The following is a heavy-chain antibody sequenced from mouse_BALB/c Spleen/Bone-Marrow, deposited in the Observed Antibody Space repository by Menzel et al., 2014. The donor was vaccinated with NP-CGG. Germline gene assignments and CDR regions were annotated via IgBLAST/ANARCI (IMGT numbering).Heavy chain of an antibody. Sequence: EVNVVESGGGLVKPGGSLKLSCAASGFTFSSYAMSWVRQSPEQRLEWVAEISSGGSYTYYPDTVTGRFTISRDNAKNTLYLEMSSLRSEDTAMYYCARDHYGYYTMDYWGQGTSVTVSS. CDR3: ARDHYGYYTMDY. CDR2: ISSGGSYT. CDR1: GFTFSSYA. D-gene: IGHD1-2*01. V-gene: IGHV5-9-4*01. J-gene: IGHJ4*01.